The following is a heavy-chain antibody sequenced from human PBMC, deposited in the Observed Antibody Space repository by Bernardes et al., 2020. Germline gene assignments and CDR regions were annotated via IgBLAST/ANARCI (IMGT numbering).Heavy chain of an antibody. CDR3: ATEGVHYFLMDV. D-gene: IGHD2-8*01. J-gene: IGHJ6*02. CDR2: INPDSGDT. CDR1: GYAFTAYN. V-gene: IGHV1-2*06. Sequence: ASVKVSCKTSGYAFTAYNIHWVRQAPGQGLEWMGRINPDSGDTTTAQKFQGRVILTRDPSISTAYMELSSLTSDDTAVYYCATEGVHYFLMDVWGQGTTVTVSS.